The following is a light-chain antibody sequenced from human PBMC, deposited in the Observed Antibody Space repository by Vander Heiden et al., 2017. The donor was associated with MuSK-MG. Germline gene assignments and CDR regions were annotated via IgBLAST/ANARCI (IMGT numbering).Light chain of an antibody. CDR3: QQDDNSLWT. J-gene: IGKJ1*01. V-gene: IGKV4-1*01. Sequence: DIVMTQSPDSLAVSLGERATINCKSSQSVLYSSDNKNYLAWYQQKPGQPPKLLIHWASTRESGVPDRFSGSGSGTDFTLTISSLQAEDVAVYYCQQDDNSLWTFGQGTKVEIK. CDR2: WAS. CDR1: QSVLYSSDNKNY.